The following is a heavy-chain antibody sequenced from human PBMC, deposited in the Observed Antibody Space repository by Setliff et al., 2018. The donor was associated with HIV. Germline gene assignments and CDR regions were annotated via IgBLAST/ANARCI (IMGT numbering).Heavy chain of an antibody. CDR1: GDSISSNY. Sequence: SETLSLTCTVSGDSISSNYWSWIRQSPGKGLEWIGNIYYSGITYYYNPSLKSRVTISVDTSKNQFSLKLTSVSAADTAVYYCARDGRAKGVYSHWHFDLWGRGTLVTVSS. CDR3: ARDGRAKGVYSHWHFDL. CDR2: IYYSGITY. J-gene: IGHJ2*01. D-gene: IGHD2-8*01. V-gene: IGHV4-59*06.